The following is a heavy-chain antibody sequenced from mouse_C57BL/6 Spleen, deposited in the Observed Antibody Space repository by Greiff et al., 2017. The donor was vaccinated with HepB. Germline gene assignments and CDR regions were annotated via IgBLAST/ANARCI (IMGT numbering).Heavy chain of an antibody. J-gene: IGHJ3*01. V-gene: IGHV1-81*01. CDR1: GYTFTSYG. D-gene: IGHD2-4*01. Sequence: QVQLQQSGAELARPGASVKLSCKASGYTFTSYGISWVKQRTGQGLEWIGEIYPRSGNTYYNGKFKGKATLTADKSSSTAYMELRSLTSEDSAVYFCARVGYDYDFSWFAYWGQGTLVTVSA. CDR3: ARVGYDYDFSWFAY. CDR2: IYPRSGNT.